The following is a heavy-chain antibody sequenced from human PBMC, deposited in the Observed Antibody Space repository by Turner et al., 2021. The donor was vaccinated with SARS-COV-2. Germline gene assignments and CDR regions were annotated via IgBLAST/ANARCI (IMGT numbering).Heavy chain of an antibody. CDR2: IIPIFGTA. Sequence: QVQLVQSGAEVKKPGSSVKVSCKASGGTFSSNAISWVRQAPGKGLEWMGGIIPIFGTANYAQKFQGRVTITADESTSTAYMELSSLRSEDTAVYYCASDTVVTPLYGMDVWGQGTTVTVSS. CDR3: ASDTVVTPLYGMDV. V-gene: IGHV1-69*01. D-gene: IGHD2-21*02. J-gene: IGHJ6*02. CDR1: GGTFSSNA.